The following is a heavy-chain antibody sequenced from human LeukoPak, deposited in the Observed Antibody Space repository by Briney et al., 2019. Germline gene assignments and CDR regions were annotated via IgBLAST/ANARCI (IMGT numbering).Heavy chain of an antibody. Sequence: ASVKVSFQASGYTFTYHYIHWVRQAPGQGLEWMGWITPNTGGTNYAQKFQGRVTMTMDTSNSTAYMDMSRLTSADTDIFYCASGGHKLNYWGQGTLVTVSS. D-gene: IGHD5-18*01. CDR1: GYTFTYHY. CDR2: ITPNTGGT. V-gene: IGHV1-2*02. J-gene: IGHJ4*02. CDR3: ASGGHKLNY.